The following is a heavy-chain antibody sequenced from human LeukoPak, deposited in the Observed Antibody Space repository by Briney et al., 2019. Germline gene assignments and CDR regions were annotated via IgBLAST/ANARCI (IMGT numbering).Heavy chain of an antibody. J-gene: IGHJ4*02. CDR2: IYHSGST. D-gene: IGHD3-22*01. V-gene: IGHV4-38-2*02. CDR1: GYSISSGYY. CDR3: ARIYDSSGPTPN. Sequence: PSEALSLTCTVSGYSISSGYYWGWIRQPPGKGLEWIGSIYHSGSTYYNPSLKSRVTISVDTSKNQFSLKLSSVTAADTAVYYCARIYDSSGPTPNWGQGTLVTVSS.